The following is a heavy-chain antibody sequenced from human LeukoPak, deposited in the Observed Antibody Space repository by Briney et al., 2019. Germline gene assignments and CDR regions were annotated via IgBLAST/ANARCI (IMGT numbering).Heavy chain of an antibody. J-gene: IGHJ4*02. D-gene: IGHD6-13*01. Sequence: ASVKVSCKASGGTFSNYAINWVRQAPGQGLEWMGWISAYNGNTNYAQKLQGRVTMTTDTSTSTAYMELRSLRSDDTAVYYCARDPSIAAAAPGYWGQGTLVTVSS. CDR2: ISAYNGNT. CDR3: ARDPSIAAAAPGY. V-gene: IGHV1-18*01. CDR1: GGTFSNYA.